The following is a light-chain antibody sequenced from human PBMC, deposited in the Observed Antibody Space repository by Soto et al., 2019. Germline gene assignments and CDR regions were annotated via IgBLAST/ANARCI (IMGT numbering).Light chain of an antibody. V-gene: IGKV3-11*01. CDR1: QNIDTF. CDR3: QHRDNWPLT. J-gene: IGKJ4*01. CDR2: DAS. Sequence: EIVLTQSPATLALSPGQRATLSCRASQNIDTFLAWYRQKPGQPPRLLIYDASNRTTGIPARFSGSGSGTDFTLTISSLEPEDFAIYYCQHRDNWPLTFGGGTKVDIK.